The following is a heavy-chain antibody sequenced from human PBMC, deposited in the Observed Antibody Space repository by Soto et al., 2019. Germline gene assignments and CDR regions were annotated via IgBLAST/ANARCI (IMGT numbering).Heavy chain of an antibody. J-gene: IGHJ6*02. CDR2: INPSGGST. V-gene: IGHV1-46*01. Sequence: GASVKVSCKASGYTFTSYYMHWVRQAPGQGLEWMGIINPSGGSTSYAQKFQGRVTMTRDTSTSTVYMELSSLRSEDTAVYYCAREVAXLGGAAMVSYYDYGMDVWGQGTTVTVSS. D-gene: IGHD5-18*01. CDR3: AREVAXLGGAAMVSYYDYGMDV. CDR1: GYTFTSYY.